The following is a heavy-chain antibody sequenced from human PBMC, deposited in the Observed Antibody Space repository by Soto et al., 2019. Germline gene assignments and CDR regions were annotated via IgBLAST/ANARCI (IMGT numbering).Heavy chain of an antibody. V-gene: IGHV1-69*01. Sequence: QVQLVQSGAEVKKPGSSVKVSCKASGGTFSSYAISWVRQAPGQGLEWMGGIIPIFGTANYAQKFQGRVTITADESTSTAYMELSSLRSEDTAVYYCAREESPYCSGGSCYSDGYFDYWGQGTLVTVSS. D-gene: IGHD2-15*01. CDR3: AREESPYCSGGSCYSDGYFDY. CDR2: IIPIFGTA. J-gene: IGHJ4*02. CDR1: GGTFSSYA.